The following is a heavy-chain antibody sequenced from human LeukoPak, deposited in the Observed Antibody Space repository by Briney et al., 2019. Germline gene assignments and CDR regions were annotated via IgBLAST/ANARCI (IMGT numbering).Heavy chain of an antibody. Sequence: SSETLSLTCAVYGGSFSGYYWSWIRQPPGKGLEWIGEINHSGSTNYNPSLKSRVTISVDTSKNQFSLKLSSVTAADTAVYYCARTRYYYNSRSYGAPYYSDYWGQGTLVTVSS. D-gene: IGHD3-10*01. CDR1: GGSFSGYY. CDR2: INHSGST. J-gene: IGHJ4*02. CDR3: ARTRYYYNSRSYGAPYYSDY. V-gene: IGHV4-34*01.